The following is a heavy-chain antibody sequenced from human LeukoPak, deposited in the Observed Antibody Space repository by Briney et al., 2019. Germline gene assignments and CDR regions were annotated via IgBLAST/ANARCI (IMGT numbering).Heavy chain of an antibody. Sequence: GGSLRLSCAPSGLSFSSNFMSWVRQVPGKGLEWVATLYSYGTTYYADSVKGRFTISRDNSKNTLYLQMNSLRAEDTALYYCAGELGEALHYFDYWGRGSLVTVSS. CDR1: GLSFSSNF. D-gene: IGHD2-21*01. V-gene: IGHV3-53*01. J-gene: IGHJ4*02. CDR3: AGELGEALHYFDY. CDR2: LYSYGTT.